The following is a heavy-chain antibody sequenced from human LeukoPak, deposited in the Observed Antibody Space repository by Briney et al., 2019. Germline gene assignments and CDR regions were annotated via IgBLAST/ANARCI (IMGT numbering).Heavy chain of an antibody. Sequence: GGSLRLSCAASGFTFSTYAVSWVRQAPGRGLEWVSSISGSGGSTSYADSVKGRFTISRDNSKNTLYLQMNSLRAEDTAVYYCARGVGYCCDGACYGPPRYTCYSGLDVWGQGTTVTVSS. CDR3: ARGVGYCCDGACYGPPRYTCYSGLDV. CDR2: ISGSGGST. D-gene: IGHD2-21*02. V-gene: IGHV3-23*01. J-gene: IGHJ6*02. CDR1: GFTFSTYA.